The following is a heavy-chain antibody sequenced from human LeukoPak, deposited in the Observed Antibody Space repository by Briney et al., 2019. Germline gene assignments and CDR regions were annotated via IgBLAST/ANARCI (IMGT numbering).Heavy chain of an antibody. V-gene: IGHV1-69*05. CDR3: ARVVHGDYGYGWFDP. J-gene: IGHJ5*02. CDR1: GGTFNNSA. D-gene: IGHD4-17*01. CDR2: IMPLFGTA. Sequence: SVKVSCKTSGGTFNNSAISWVRQAPGQGLEWLGGIMPLFGTAGYAQKFQGRVTITKDESTRTVYLELTSLTSDDTAVYCCARVVHGDYGYGWFDPWGQGTLVSVSS.